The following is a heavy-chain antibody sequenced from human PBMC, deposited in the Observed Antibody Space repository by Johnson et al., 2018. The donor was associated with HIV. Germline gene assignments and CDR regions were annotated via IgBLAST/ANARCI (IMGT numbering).Heavy chain of an antibody. CDR1: GFTFSSYD. Sequence: EQLVESGGGLVQPGGSLRLSCAASGFTFSSYDMHWVRQATGKGLEWVSAIGTAGDTYYPGSVKGRFTISRENAKNSLYLQMNSLRAGDTAVYYCARVLTTRGAFDIWGQGTMVTVSS. D-gene: IGHD3-9*01. CDR2: IGTAGDT. CDR3: ARVLTTRGAFDI. V-gene: IGHV3-13*01. J-gene: IGHJ3*02.